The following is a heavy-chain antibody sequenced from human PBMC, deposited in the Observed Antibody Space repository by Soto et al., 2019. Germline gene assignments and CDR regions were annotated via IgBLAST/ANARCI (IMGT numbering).Heavy chain of an antibody. J-gene: IGHJ4*02. D-gene: IGHD2-8*02. V-gene: IGHV3-15*01. Sequence: EVQLVESGGGLATPGGSLRLSCAASGFTFRNDWMNWVRQAPGKGLEWVGRIKTKADGGATDYAASVKGRFFISRDDSQNTLFLPMNRLQTEDTAVYYCKTHTDITGRGHWGQGTLVTVAP. CDR2: IKTKADGGAT. CDR3: KTHTDITGRGH. CDR1: GFTFRNDW.